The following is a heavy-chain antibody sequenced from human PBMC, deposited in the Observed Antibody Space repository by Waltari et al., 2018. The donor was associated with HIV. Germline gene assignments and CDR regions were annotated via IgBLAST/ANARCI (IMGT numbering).Heavy chain of an antibody. J-gene: IGHJ4*02. D-gene: IGHD3-16*01. CDR2: LYYCGTA. V-gene: IGHV4-39*01. Sequence: QLHLQESGPGLVQPSETLSLTCTVSGASISSSSYYWAWIRQPPGKGLEWIGALYYCGTAYYNPPVKSRVSACLDASKNELTLKLTSVTATDTALYYCARLRFHSLYYFDSWGPGILVTGSS. CDR3: ARLRFHSLYYFDS. CDR1: GASISSSSYY.